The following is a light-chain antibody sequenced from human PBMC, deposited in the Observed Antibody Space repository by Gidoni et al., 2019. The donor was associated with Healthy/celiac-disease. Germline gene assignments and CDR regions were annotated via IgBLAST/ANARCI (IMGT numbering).Light chain of an antibody. V-gene: IGKV1-17*03. CDR3: LQHNSYPLT. J-gene: IGKJ4*01. CDR2: AAS. CDR1: QGISNY. Sequence: DIQMTQSPSAMSASVGDRVTITCRASQGISNYLAWFQQKPWKVPKRLIYAASSLQSGVPSRFSGSGSWTEFTLPISSLQPDDFATYYCLQHNSYPLTFGGGTKVEIK.